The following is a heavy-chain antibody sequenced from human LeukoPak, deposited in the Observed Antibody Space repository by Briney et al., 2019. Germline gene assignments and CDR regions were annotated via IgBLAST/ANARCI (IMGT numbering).Heavy chain of an antibody. V-gene: IGHV3-64D*09. CDR1: EFTFSSYA. J-gene: IGHJ4*02. D-gene: IGHD5-18*01. Sequence: GGSLRLSSSAAEFTFSSYAMHWVRQAPGKGLEYVSAISSNGGSTYYADSVKGRFTISRDNSKNTLYLQMSSLRAEDTAVYYCVKGMDIAMVSAFDSCGQGTLVTVSS. CDR2: ISSNGGST. CDR3: VKGMDIAMVSAFDS.